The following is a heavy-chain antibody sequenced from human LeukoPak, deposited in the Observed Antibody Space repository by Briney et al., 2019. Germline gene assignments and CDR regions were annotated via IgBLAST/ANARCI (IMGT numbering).Heavy chain of an antibody. CDR1: GYTFSSYT. V-gene: IGHV1-69*06. CDR3: AILPTIVVVVAATAEAFDI. D-gene: IGHD2-15*01. J-gene: IGHJ3*02. Sequence: ASVKVSCKTSGYTFSSYTITWVRQAPGQGLEWMGGIIPIFGTANYAQKFQGRVTITADKSTSTAYMELSSLRSEDTAVYNCAILPTIVVVVAATAEAFDIWGQGTMVTVSS. CDR2: IIPIFGTA.